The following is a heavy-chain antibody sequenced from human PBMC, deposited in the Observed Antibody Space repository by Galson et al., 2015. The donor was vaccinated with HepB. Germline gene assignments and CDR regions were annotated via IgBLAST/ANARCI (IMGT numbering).Heavy chain of an antibody. CDR3: AKDLGSSGLFDY. V-gene: IGHV3-23*01. CDR2: ISGSGGST. CDR1: GFTFSSYA. J-gene: IGHJ4*02. D-gene: IGHD6-19*01. Sequence: SLRLSCAASGFTFSSYAMSWVRQAPGKGLEWVSAISGSGGSTYYADSVKGRFTISRDNSKNTLYLQMNSLRAEDTAVYYCAKDLGSSGLFDYWGQGTLVTVSS.